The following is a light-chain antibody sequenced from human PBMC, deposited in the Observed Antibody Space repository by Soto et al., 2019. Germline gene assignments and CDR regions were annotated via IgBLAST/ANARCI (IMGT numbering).Light chain of an antibody. V-gene: IGKV3-11*01. CDR2: DAS. CDR1: QSVSSY. J-gene: IGKJ4*01. Sequence: EIVLTQSPATLSLSPGERATLSCRASQSVSSYLAWYQQKPGQAPRLLIYDASNRATGIPARFSGSGSGTDFTLTISSLEPEDFAVYYCRQRSNWPPGLTFGGGTKVEIK. CDR3: RQRSNWPPGLT.